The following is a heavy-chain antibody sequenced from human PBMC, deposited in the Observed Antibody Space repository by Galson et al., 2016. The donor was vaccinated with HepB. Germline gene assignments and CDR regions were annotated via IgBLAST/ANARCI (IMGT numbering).Heavy chain of an antibody. J-gene: IGHJ6*02. CDR1: GFTFNTDA. CDR3: VSPGDEGQRFGLRGV. CDR2: VSYDGITK. V-gene: IGHV3-30-3*01. Sequence: SLRLSCAASGFTFNTDAMHWVRQAPGRGLEWVAVVSYDGITKYYADPVNGRFTISRDNSKNNLYLQMNRLSAEDTDVYYCVSPGDEGQRFGLRGVWGQGTTVTVSS. D-gene: IGHD3-10*01.